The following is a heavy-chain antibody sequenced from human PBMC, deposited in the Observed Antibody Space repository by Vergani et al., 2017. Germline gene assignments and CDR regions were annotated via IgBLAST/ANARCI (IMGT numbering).Heavy chain of an antibody. CDR3: VKDIAASGNYWYFDL. Sequence: EVQMVESGGGLVKPGGSLRLSCEASGITFWKFGMHWVRQGPGKGLEWVSGISWNSGAVDYADSVRGRFTISRDNAKNSLFLEMNSLRFEDTALYYCVKDIAASGNYWYFDLWGRGTLVTVSS. CDR2: ISWNSGAV. J-gene: IGHJ2*01. CDR1: GITFWKFG. V-gene: IGHV3-9*01. D-gene: IGHD6-13*01.